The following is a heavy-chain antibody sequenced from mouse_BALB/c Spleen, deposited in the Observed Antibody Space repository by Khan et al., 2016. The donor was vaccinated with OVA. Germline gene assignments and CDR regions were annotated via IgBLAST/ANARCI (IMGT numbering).Heavy chain of an antibody. J-gene: IGHJ1*01. V-gene: IGHV2-9*02. D-gene: IGHD2-1*01. CDR3: ARFFGNYGWYFDV. CDR2: IWAGGRT. CDR1: GFSLTKYG. Sequence: VQLQESGPAMVAPSQSLSITCTVSGFSLTKYGVHWVRQPPGKGLEWLGLIWAGGRTNYNSALMSRLSISKDNSKSQVFLKMNSLQADDTAIYYCARFFGNYGWYFDVWGAGTTVTVSS.